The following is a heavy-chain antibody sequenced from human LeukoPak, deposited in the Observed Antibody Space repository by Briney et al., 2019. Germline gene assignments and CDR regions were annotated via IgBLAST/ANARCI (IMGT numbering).Heavy chain of an antibody. J-gene: IGHJ4*02. V-gene: IGHV5-51*01. Sequence: HGESLKISCKGSGYNFTAYWIDWVRQTPGKGLEWKGIIYTGNSDTRYSPSFQGQVTISTDKSISTAYLQWGSLKASDTGMDFCARGGHSYSLDYWGQGTLVTVSS. CDR2: IYTGNSDT. CDR3: ARGGHSYSLDY. D-gene: IGHD5-18*01. CDR1: GYNFTAYW.